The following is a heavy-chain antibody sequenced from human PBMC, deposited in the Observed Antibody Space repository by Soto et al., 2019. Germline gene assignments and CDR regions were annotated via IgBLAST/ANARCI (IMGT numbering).Heavy chain of an antibody. CDR3: ARGILDDYGDFGGTFDL. Sequence: EVQLVESGGGLVQPGGSLRLSCEASGFTVNYKYISWVRQAPGKGLDWVSAIYSGGATYYADSVKGRFTVSSDNSRNTVDLHMNSLRTEDKSMYFCARGILDDYGDFGGTFDLWGQVTMVTVSS. V-gene: IGHV3-66*01. J-gene: IGHJ3*01. D-gene: IGHD4-17*01. CDR1: GFTVNYKY. CDR2: IYSGGAT.